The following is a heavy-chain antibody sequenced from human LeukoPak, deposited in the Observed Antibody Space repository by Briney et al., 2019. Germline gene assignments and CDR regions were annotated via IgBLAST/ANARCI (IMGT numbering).Heavy chain of an antibody. Sequence: ASVKVSCKASGYTFTSNALNWVRQSPGQGLEWMGWINTDSGNPTYAQGFTGRFVFSLDTSVSTAYLQINSLEAEDTAMYYCSRGTGYCSDFSCHLDPWGQGTLVTVSS. V-gene: IGHV7-4-1*02. J-gene: IGHJ5*02. D-gene: IGHD2-15*01. CDR2: INTDSGNP. CDR3: SRGTGYCSDFSCHLDP. CDR1: GYTFTSNA.